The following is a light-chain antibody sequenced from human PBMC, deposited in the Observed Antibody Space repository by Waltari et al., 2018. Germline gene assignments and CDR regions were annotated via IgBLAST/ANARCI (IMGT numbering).Light chain of an antibody. V-gene: IGKV3-15*01. J-gene: IGKJ2*01. CDR2: DAS. CDR1: RYVGTS. Sequence: EIVMTQSPATLSMSPGERATLSRRASRYVGTSLAWYQQKPGQAPRLLIYDASARATGIPARFSGSGSGTEFTLTISSLQSEDFVVYYCQQYNYWPPAYSFGQGTKLEIK. CDR3: QQYNYWPPAYS.